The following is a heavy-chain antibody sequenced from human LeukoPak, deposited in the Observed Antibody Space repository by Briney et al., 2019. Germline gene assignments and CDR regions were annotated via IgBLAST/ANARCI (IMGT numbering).Heavy chain of an antibody. D-gene: IGHD6-6*01. CDR2: INAGNGNT. CDR1: GYTFTTYA. V-gene: IGHV1-3*01. J-gene: IGHJ4*02. CDR3: ASDYSTSSGRTFDY. Sequence: ASVKVSCKASGYTFTTYAIHWVRQAPGQGLEWMGWINAGNGNTKYSQKFRGKVTITRDTSASTVYIELSRLTTEDTTVYYCASDYSTSSGRTFDYCGQGTLVTVSS.